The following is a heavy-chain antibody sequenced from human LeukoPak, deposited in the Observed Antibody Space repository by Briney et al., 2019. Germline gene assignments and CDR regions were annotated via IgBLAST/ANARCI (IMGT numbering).Heavy chain of an antibody. CDR2: IYYSGST. D-gene: IGHD4-17*01. CDR1: GGSTSSYY. V-gene: IGHV4-59*01. CDR3: AREWAVTTTNLVAFDI. J-gene: IGHJ3*02. Sequence: SETLSLTCTLSGGSTSSYYWSWIRQPPGKGLEWVGYIYYSGSTNYNPSPKSRVTISVDTSKNQFSLKLSSVTAADTAVYYCAREWAVTTTNLVAFDIWGQGTMVTVSS.